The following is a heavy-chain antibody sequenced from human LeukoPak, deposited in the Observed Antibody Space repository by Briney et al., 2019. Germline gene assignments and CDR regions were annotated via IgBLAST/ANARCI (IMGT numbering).Heavy chain of an antibody. J-gene: IGHJ4*02. CDR2: ISYDGSNK. CDR1: GFTFSSYG. V-gene: IGHV3-30*18. D-gene: IGHD3-10*01. CDR3: AKGLLWFGERDYFDY. Sequence: GRSLRLSCAASGFTFSSYGMHWVRQAPGKGLEWVAVISYDGSNKYYADSVKGRFTISRDNSKNKLYLQMNSLRAEDTAVYYCAKGLLWFGERDYFDYWGQGTLVTVSS.